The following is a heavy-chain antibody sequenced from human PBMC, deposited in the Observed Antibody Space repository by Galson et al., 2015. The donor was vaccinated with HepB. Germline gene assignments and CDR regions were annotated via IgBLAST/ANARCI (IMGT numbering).Heavy chain of an antibody. Sequence: QSGAEVKKPGESLKISCKGSGYSFTSYWIGWVRQMPGKGLEWMGIIYPGDSDTRYSPSFQGQVTVSADKSISTAYLQWSNLKASDTAMYYCARRDGYCSGGSCYSYWYFDLWGRGTLVTVSS. V-gene: IGHV5-51*03. CDR1: GYSFTSYW. CDR2: IYPGDSDT. D-gene: IGHD2-15*01. J-gene: IGHJ2*01. CDR3: ARRDGYCSGGSCYSYWYFDL.